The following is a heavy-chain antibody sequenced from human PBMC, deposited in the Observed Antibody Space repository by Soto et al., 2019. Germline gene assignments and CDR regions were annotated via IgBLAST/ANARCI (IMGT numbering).Heavy chain of an antibody. CDR2: ISFDGSNT. V-gene: IGHV3-30*05. D-gene: IGHD6-19*01. CDR1: GFTFSSYG. Sequence: QVQLVESGGGVVQPGRSLRLSCAASGFTFSSYGMHWLRQAPGTGLEWVALISFDGSNTYYADSVKGRFTISRDNSQNTLYLQMHGMRAEGTSLYYCGAGQFFSDYWGQGTLVTVSS. CDR3: GAGQFFSDY. J-gene: IGHJ4*02.